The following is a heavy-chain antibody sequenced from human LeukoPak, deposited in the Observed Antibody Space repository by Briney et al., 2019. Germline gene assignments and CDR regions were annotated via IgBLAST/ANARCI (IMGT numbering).Heavy chain of an antibody. Sequence: GGSLRLSCAASGFTFNNYALSWVRQAPGKGLEWVSVIYSGGSTYYADSVKGRFTISRDNSKNTLYLQMNSLRAEDTAVYYCASARGSSGVWGQGTTVTVSS. CDR2: IYSGGST. CDR3: ASARGSSGV. CDR1: GFTFNNYA. D-gene: IGHD1-26*01. J-gene: IGHJ6*02. V-gene: IGHV3-53*01.